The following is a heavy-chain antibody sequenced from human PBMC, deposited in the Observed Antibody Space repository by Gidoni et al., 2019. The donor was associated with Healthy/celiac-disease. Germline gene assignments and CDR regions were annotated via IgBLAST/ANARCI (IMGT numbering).Heavy chain of an antibody. Sequence: QVQLQESGPGLVKPSETLSLTCTVSGGSVSSGSYYWSWIRQPPGKGLEWIGYIYYSGSTNYNPSLKSRVTISVDTSKNQFSLKLSSVTAADTAVYYCAREGGIAVGMDVWGQGTTVTVSS. CDR1: GGSVSSGSYY. CDR2: IYYSGST. V-gene: IGHV4-61*01. D-gene: IGHD6-19*01. J-gene: IGHJ6*02. CDR3: AREGGIAVGMDV.